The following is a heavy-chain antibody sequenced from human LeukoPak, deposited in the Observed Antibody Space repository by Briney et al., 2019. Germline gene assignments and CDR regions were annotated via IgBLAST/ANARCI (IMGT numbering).Heavy chain of an antibody. V-gene: IGHV4-61*02. CDR1: GGSISSGSYY. CDR2: IYTSGST. J-gene: IGHJ4*02. D-gene: IGHD3-22*01. Sequence: SETLSLTCTVSGGSISSGSYYWSWIRQPAGKGLEWIGRIYTSGSTNYNPSLKSRVTISVDTSKNQFSLKLSSVTAADTAVYYCARGRGYGGIEYYFDYWGQGTLVTVSS. CDR3: ARGRGYGGIEYYFDY.